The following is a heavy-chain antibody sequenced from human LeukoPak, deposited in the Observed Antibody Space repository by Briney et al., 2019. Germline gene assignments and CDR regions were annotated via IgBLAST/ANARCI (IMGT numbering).Heavy chain of an antibody. CDR3: ARYSCSSTSCYKEGNWFDP. D-gene: IGHD2-2*02. J-gene: IGHJ5*02. CDR2: INPNSGGT. V-gene: IGHV1-2*02. Sequence: ASVKVSCKASGYTFTGYYMHWVRQAPGQGLEWMGWINPNSGGTNYAQKFQGRVTMTRDTSISTAYMELSGLRSDDTAVYYCARYSCSSTSCYKEGNWFDPWGQGTLVTVSS. CDR1: GYTFTGYY.